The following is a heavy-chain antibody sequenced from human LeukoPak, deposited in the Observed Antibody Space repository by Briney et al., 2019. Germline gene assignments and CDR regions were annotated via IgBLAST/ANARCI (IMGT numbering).Heavy chain of an antibody. V-gene: IGHV1-69*04. CDR3: ASRQTGTTSGSWFDP. D-gene: IGHD1-1*01. CDR1: GGTFSSYA. CDR2: IIPIFGIA. J-gene: IGHJ5*02. Sequence: VASVMVSCKASGGTFSSYAISWVRQAPGQGLEWMGRIIPIFGIANYAQKFQGRVTITADKSTSTAYMELSSLRSEDTAVYYCASRQTGTTSGSWFDPWGQGTLVTVSS.